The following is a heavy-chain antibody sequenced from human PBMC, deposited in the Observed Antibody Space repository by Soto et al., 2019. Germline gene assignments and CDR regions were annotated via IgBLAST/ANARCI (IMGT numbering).Heavy chain of an antibody. J-gene: IGHJ5*02. CDR3: ARLERPNYRGSETYYYVGRDSYFAP. D-gene: IGHD3-10*01. V-gene: IGHV5-51*01. CDR1: EYSFSTYW. Sequence: PGESLKISCKGSEYSFSTYWIGWVRQMPGKGLEWMGLIYPGDSDTRYNPSFQGRVTISADKSISTAYLQWGSLEASDTAMYYCARLERPNYRGSETYYYVGRDSYFAPSGQGTLVTVSS. CDR2: IYPGDSDT.